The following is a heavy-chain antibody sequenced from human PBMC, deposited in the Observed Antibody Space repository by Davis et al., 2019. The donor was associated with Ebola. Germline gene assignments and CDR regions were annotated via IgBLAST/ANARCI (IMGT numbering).Heavy chain of an antibody. CDR1: GFSFNNYG. D-gene: IGHD6-19*01. Sequence: GESLKISCAASGFSFNNYGMSWVRQAPGKGLEWVAAISGSGRSTEYAGSVKGRFTISRDKSKDSLELQLNTLTAEDTAVYFCAKLRGIAVTGTPFDNWGQGTLVTVSS. CDR3: AKLRGIAVTGTPFDN. CDR2: ISGSGRST. J-gene: IGHJ4*02. V-gene: IGHV3-23*01.